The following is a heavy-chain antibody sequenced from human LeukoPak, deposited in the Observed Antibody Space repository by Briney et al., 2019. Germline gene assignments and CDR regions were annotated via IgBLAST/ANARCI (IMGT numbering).Heavy chain of an antibody. D-gene: IGHD1-26*01. CDR3: VTYSGPGAFDN. CDR2: ISSSSTYT. CDR1: GFTFSTYT. Sequence: AGGSLRLSCAASGFTFSTYTMNWVRQAPGKGLEWVSSISSSSTYTYYADSMKGRFTISRDNAKNSLYLQMNSLRAEDTAVYYCVTYSGPGAFDNWGQGTMVTVSS. J-gene: IGHJ3*02. V-gene: IGHV3-21*01.